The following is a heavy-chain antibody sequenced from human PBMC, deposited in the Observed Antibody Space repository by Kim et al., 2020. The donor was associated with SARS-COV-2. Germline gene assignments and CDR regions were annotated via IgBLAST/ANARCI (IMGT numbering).Heavy chain of an antibody. J-gene: IGHJ3*02. V-gene: IGHV4-34*01. CDR2: INHSGST. CDR1: GGSFSGYY. CDR3: ARQYCSGGSCYWNAFDI. Sequence: SETLSLTCAVYGGSFSGYYWSWIRQPPGKGLEWIGEINHSGSTNYNPSLKSRVTISVDTSKNQFSLKLSSVTAADTAVYYCARQYCSGGSCYWNAFDIWGQGTMVTVSS. D-gene: IGHD2-15*01.